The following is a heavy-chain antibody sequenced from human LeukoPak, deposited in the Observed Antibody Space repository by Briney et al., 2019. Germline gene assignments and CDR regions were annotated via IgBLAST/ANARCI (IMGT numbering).Heavy chain of an antibody. CDR3: ARDGGWLQTQNHYYYPGLDV. Sequence: ASVKVSCKASGGTFSTYSITWVRQPPGQGLEWMGRILPIFDMENYAQKFQGRVTITADKSTRTAYMELSSLRSDDTAVYYCARDGGWLQTQNHYYYPGLDVWGQGTTVTVSS. V-gene: IGHV1-69*04. D-gene: IGHD5-24*01. CDR2: ILPIFDME. J-gene: IGHJ6*02. CDR1: GGTFSTYS.